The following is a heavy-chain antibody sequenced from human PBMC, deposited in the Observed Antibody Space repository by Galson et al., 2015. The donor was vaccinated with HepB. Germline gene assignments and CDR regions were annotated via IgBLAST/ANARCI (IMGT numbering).Heavy chain of an antibody. Sequence: LSLTCTVSGGSITSYYWNWIRQPPGKGLEWIGYIYYLGTTNYNPSLKSRVTISVDTSKNQFSLKLSSVTAADTAVYYCARAWFGELLFDYWGQGTLVTVSS. CDR2: IYYLGTT. CDR3: ARAWFGELLFDY. D-gene: IGHD3-10*01. CDR1: GGSITSYY. J-gene: IGHJ4*02. V-gene: IGHV4-59*01.